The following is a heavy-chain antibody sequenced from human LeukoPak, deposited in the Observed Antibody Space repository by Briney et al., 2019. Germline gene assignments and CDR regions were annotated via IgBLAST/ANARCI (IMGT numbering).Heavy chain of an antibody. J-gene: IGHJ4*02. CDR3: ASNSFDYYGSGSYSVDY. D-gene: IGHD3-10*01. V-gene: IGHV1-46*01. CDR1: GYTFTSYY. Sequence: ASVKVSCKASGYTFTSYYMHWVRQAPGQGLEWMGIINPSGGSTSYAQKFQGRVTMTRDTSTSTVYMELSSLRSEDTAVYYCASNSFDYYGSGSYSVDYWGQGTLVTVSS. CDR2: INPSGGST.